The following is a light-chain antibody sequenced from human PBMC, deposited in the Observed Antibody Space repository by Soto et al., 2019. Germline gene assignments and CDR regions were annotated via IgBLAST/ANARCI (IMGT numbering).Light chain of an antibody. J-gene: IGKJ1*01. CDR1: QTLSNSF. Sequence: EIVLTQSPGTLSLSPGEGATLSCRASQTLSNSFIAWYQQKPGQAPRLLIYGASSRATGIPDRFSGSGSGTDFTLTISRLEPEDFAVYYCQQYGSSPTFGQGTKVDI. V-gene: IGKV3-20*01. CDR3: QQYGSSPT. CDR2: GAS.